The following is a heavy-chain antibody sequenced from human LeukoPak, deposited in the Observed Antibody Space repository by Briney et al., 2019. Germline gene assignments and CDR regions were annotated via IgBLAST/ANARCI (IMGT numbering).Heavy chain of an antibody. V-gene: IGHV5-51*01. CDR3: ARRPSYDFWSGYYGVDGLDI. CDR1: GYSFVSHW. J-gene: IGHJ3*02. D-gene: IGHD3-3*01. CDR2: IYPGDSDT. Sequence: GESLKISCKASGYSFVSHWIVWVRQMPGKGLEWLGIIYPGDSDTRYSPSFQGQVTISADKSISTAYLQWNSLMASDTAMYYCARRPSYDFWSGYYGVDGLDIWGQGTMVTVSS.